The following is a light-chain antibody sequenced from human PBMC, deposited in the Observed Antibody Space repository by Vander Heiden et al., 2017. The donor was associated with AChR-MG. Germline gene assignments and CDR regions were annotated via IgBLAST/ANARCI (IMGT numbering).Light chain of an antibody. J-gene: IGLJ2*01. V-gene: IGLV2-14*01. Sequence: QSALTQPAAASGSPGPSITILCTGTSRDGGGYNYVSWYQQHPGKAPKLMIYAVNKRPSGVSDRFSGSKSGNTASLTISGLQAEDEADYYCSSYTTSSTLVGGGTKLTVL. CDR1: SRDGGGYNY. CDR2: AVN. CDR3: SSYTTSSTL.